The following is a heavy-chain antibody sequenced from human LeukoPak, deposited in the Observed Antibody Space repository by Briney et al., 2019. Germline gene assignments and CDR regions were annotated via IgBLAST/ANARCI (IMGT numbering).Heavy chain of an antibody. Sequence: SETLSLTCAVYGGSFSGYYWSWIRQPPRKGLEWMGVSNHSGSTNYNPSLKSRVTISVDTSKNQSSLKLSSVTAADTAVYYCARGSEYYDSSGYSGYYFDYWGQGTLVTVSS. CDR3: ARGSEYYDSSGYSGYYFDY. D-gene: IGHD3-22*01. J-gene: IGHJ4*02. V-gene: IGHV4-34*01. CDR1: GGSFSGYY. CDR2: SNHSGST.